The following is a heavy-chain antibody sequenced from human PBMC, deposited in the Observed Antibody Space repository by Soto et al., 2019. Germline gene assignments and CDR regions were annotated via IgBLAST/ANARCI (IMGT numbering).Heavy chain of an antibody. CDR1: GGSISSYY. D-gene: IGHD5-18*01. V-gene: IGHV4-59*01. CDR3: ARVRIQLWLRYFDY. Sequence: SETLSLTCTVSGGSISSYYWSWIRQPPGKGLEWIGYIYYSGSTNYNPSLKSRVTISVDTSKNQFSLKLSSVTAADTAVYYCARVRIQLWLRYFDYWGQGTLVTVSS. J-gene: IGHJ4*02. CDR2: IYYSGST.